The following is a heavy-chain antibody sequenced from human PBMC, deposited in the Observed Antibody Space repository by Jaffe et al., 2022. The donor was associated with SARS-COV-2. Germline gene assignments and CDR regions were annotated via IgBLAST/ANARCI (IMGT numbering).Heavy chain of an antibody. CDR2: ISHDGSGP. CDR1: RFNFKSYA. CDR3: ARSYNDGIGRFDY. Sequence: QEYLVESGGGVVQPGGSLTLSCTASRFNFKSYAMQWVRQGPGKGLEWVAVISHDGSGPNYADSVKGRFTVSRDNSKNTLYLQMNSLRAGDTALYYCARSYNDGIGRFDYWGQGTLVTVSS. D-gene: IGHD3-10*01. J-gene: IGHJ4*02. V-gene: IGHV3-33*01.